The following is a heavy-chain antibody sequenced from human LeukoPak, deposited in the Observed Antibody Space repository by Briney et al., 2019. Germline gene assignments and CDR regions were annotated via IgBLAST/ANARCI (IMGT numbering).Heavy chain of an antibody. CDR1: GYTFTSYG. CDR2: ISAYNGNT. V-gene: IGHV1-18*01. CDR3: AREGSGSYNPQAFDY. J-gene: IGHJ4*02. D-gene: IGHD3-10*01. Sequence: ASVKVSCKASGYTFTSYGISWARQAPGQGLEWMGWISAYNGNTNYAQKLQGRVTMTTDTSTSTAYMELRSLRSDDTAVYYCAREGSGSYNPQAFDYWGQGTLVTVSS.